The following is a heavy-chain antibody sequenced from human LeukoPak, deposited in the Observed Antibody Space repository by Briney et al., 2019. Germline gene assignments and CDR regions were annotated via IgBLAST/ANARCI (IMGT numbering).Heavy chain of an antibody. Sequence: GGPLRLSCEGSGFTFSKYAMSWVRQAPGKGPEWVSGVSASGSRAHCADSVKGRFFISRDSSKSTVFLQMNSLSAADTALYYCAKDPNGDGVGAFDMWGQGTMVTVFS. J-gene: IGHJ3*02. D-gene: IGHD3-10*01. CDR1: GFTFSKYA. CDR3: AKDPNGDGVGAFDM. CDR2: VSASGSRA. V-gene: IGHV3-23*01.